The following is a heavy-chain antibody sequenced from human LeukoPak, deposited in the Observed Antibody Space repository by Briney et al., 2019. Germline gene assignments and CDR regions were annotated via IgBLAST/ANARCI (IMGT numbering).Heavy chain of an antibody. J-gene: IGHJ4*02. D-gene: IGHD3-9*01. V-gene: IGHV5-51*01. CDR3: ARQPGRYFDWLSRGYYFDY. CDR1: GYSFTSYW. CDR2: IYPGDSDT. Sequence: GESLKISCKGSGYSFTSYWIGWVRQMPGKGLEWMGIIYPGDSDTRYSPSFQGQVTISADKSISTAYLQWSSLKASDTAMYYCARQPGRYFDWLSRGYYFDYWGQGTLVTVSS.